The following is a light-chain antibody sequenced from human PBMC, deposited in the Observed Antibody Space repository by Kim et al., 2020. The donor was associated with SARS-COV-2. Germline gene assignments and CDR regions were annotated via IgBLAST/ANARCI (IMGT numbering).Light chain of an antibody. Sequence: ASLGDRVTITCRASETISTYLNWYQQKPGKVPNLLIYGASSLHSGVPSWFSGSGSGTDFTLTISSLQPEDFATYYCQQSYGIPLTFGGGTKVDIK. CDR3: QQSYGIPLT. V-gene: IGKV1-39*01. CDR2: GAS. CDR1: ETISTY. J-gene: IGKJ4*01.